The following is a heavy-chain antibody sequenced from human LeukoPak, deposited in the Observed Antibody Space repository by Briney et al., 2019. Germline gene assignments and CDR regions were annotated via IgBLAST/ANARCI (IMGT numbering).Heavy chain of an antibody. D-gene: IGHD2/OR15-2a*01. CDR2: IIPIFGAP. CDR3: AGFFYVESHDAFDI. CDR1: GGTFTSHA. J-gene: IGHJ3*02. Sequence: SVKVSCKASGGTFTSHAISWVRQAPGRGLEWLGGIIPIFGAPSYAQKFQGRVTFSSDESTRTAYMDLSSLRSEDTAVYYCAGFFYVESHDAFDIWGQGTMVTVSS. V-gene: IGHV1-69*01.